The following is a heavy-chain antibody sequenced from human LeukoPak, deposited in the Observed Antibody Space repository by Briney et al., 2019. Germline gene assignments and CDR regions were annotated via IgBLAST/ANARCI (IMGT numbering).Heavy chain of an antibody. J-gene: IGHJ5*02. CDR1: GYTFTRYY. V-gene: IGHV1-2*02. CDR3: ARDNSRDYSVGGIAWWFDP. D-gene: IGHD3-16*01. CDR2: INPNSGDT. Sequence: ASVKVSCKASGYTFTRYYMHWVRQAPGQGLKWMGWINPNSGDTNHAQNFQARVTMTSASSLSTAYMELSRLRSDDTGVYYCARDNSRDYSVGGIAWWFDPWVRGKVVTVS.